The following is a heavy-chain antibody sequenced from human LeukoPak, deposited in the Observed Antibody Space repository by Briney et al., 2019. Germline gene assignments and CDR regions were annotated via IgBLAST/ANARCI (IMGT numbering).Heavy chain of an antibody. CDR3: ARYSSSSGGASYYLDY. CDR2: ISGDGSVT. D-gene: IGHD6-6*01. CDR1: GFTLRNYW. J-gene: IGHJ4*01. Sequence: GGSLRLSCTASGFTLRNYWMHWVRQVPGKRLVWVSRISGDGSVTNYADSVQGRFTISRDNAKNILYLQISSLRSEDTAVYYCARYSSSSGGASYYLDYWGHGTLVTVSS. V-gene: IGHV3-74*01.